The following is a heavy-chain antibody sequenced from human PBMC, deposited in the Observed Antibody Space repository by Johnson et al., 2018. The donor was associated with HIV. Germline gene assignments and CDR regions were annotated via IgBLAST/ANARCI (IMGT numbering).Heavy chain of an antibody. J-gene: IGHJ3*02. D-gene: IGHD3-22*01. Sequence: QVQLVESGGGVVQPGRSLRPSCAASGFTFGSYGMHWVRQAPGTGLEWVAVIGYAGSNKNYSDSVKGRFTISRDNPKNTLYLQMNSLRAEDTAVYYCARDAGGGRIVVDYDAFDIWGQGTMVTVSS. CDR3: ARDAGGGRIVVDYDAFDI. CDR1: GFTFGSYG. V-gene: IGHV3-33*01. CDR2: IGYAGSNK.